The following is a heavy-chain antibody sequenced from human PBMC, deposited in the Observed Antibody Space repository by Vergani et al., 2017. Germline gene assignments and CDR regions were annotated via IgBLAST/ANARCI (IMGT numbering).Heavy chain of an antibody. CDR3: ARDRXAVAGLGGLDAFDI. J-gene: IGHJ3*02. CDR1: GYTFTSYY. CDR2: INPSGGST. Sequence: VQLLESGAEVKKPGASVKVSCKASGYTFTSYYMHWVRQAPGQGLEWMGIINPSGGSTSYAQKFQGRVTMTRDTSTSTVYMELSSLRSEDTAVYYCARDRXAVAGLGGLDAFDIWGQGTMVTVSS. V-gene: IGHV1-46*03. D-gene: IGHD6-19*01.